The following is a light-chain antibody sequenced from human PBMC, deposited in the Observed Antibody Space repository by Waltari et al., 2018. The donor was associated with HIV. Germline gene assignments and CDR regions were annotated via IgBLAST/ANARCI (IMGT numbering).Light chain of an antibody. V-gene: IGLV2-23*02. CDR2: DVT. Sequence: QSALTQPASVSGSPGQSITISCTGTSSDVGGYNYVSWYQQHPGNAPKLMIYDVTKRTSGVSKRFSGSKSGNTASLTISGLQAEDEADYYCCSYAGSSTFAVFGGGTKLTVL. J-gene: IGLJ2*01. CDR3: CSYAGSSTFAV. CDR1: SSDVGGYNY.